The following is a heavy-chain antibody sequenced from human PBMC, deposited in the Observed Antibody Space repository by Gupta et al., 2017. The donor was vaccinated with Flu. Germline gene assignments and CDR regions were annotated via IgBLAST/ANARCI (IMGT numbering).Heavy chain of an antibody. V-gene: IGHV3-23*01. CDR2: ISGSGGST. CDR1: GFTFSDYA. CDR3: AKSSITFTRNYYYGMDV. Sequence: EVQLLESGGGLAQPGGSLRLSCSASGFTFSDYAMPWVRQAPGKGLEWVSGISGSGGSTYSADSVKGRFTISRDNSKNTLYLQMNSLRAEDTAVYYCAKSSITFTRNYYYGMDVWGQGTTVTVSS. J-gene: IGHJ6*02. D-gene: IGHD3-3*01.